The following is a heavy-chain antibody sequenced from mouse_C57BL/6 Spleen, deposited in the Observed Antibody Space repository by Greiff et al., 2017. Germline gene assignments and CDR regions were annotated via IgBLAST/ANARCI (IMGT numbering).Heavy chain of an antibody. D-gene: IGHD2-5*01. CDR1: GFTFSDYG. Sequence: EVKLMESGGGLVKPGGSLTLSCAASGFTFSDYGMHWVRQAPEKGLEWVAYISSGSSTIYYADTVKGRFTISRDNAKNTLFLQMTSLRSEDTAMYYCAGGYSNYNGWYFDVWGTGTTVTVSS. CDR3: AGGYSNYNGWYFDV. V-gene: IGHV5-17*01. CDR2: ISSGSSTI. J-gene: IGHJ1*03.